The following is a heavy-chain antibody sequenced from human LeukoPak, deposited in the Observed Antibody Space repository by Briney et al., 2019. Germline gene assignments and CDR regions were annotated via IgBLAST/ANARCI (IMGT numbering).Heavy chain of an antibody. CDR2: IRSNSRAI. J-gene: IGHJ4*02. V-gene: IGHV3-48*03. CDR3: ARGSYSGFDFYFDK. CDR1: GFTFRTEE. Sequence: GGSLRLSCAASGFTFRTEEMTGVRQAPGKGLEWISCIRSNSRAIYYTDSVEGRFTISRDNTMNSVYLPLISLRVADSGFYYCARGSYSGFDFYFDKWGPGTLVAVSS. D-gene: IGHD5-12*01.